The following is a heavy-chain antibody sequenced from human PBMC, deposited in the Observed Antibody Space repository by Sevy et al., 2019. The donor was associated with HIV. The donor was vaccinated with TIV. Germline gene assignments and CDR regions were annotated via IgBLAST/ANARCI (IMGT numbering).Heavy chain of an antibody. D-gene: IGHD3-22*01. CDR2: ISYDGSNK. J-gene: IGHJ4*02. CDR1: GFTFSSYA. Sequence: GESLKISCAASGFTFSSYAMHWVRQAPGKGLEWVAVISYDGSNKYYADSVKGRFTISRDNSKNTLYLQMNSLRAEDTAVYYCARDKDPYGVTMIVVVITNFDYWGQGTLVTVSS. CDR3: ARDKDPYGVTMIVVVITNFDY. V-gene: IGHV3-30*04.